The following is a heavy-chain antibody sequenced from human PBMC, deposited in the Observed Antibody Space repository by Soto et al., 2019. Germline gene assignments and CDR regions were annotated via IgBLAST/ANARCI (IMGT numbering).Heavy chain of an antibody. CDR1: GFTFSSYA. Sequence: GGSLRLSCAASGFTFSSYAMSWVRQAPGKGLEWVSAISGSGGSTYYADSVKGRFTISRDNSKNTLYLQMNSLRAEDTAVYYCAKDLLPGPDFYVRKGPDAFDIWGPGTMVYVSS. CDR2: ISGSGGST. CDR3: AKDLLPGPDFYVRKGPDAFDI. D-gene: IGHD3-10*02. V-gene: IGHV3-23*01. J-gene: IGHJ3*02.